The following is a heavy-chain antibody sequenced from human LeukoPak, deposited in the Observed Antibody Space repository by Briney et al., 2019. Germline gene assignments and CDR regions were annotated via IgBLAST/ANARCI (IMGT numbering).Heavy chain of an antibody. D-gene: IGHD2-15*01. CDR1: GGSFSGYY. CDR2: INQSGST. CDR3: ARGPWRIQRGRSGRSGFDH. J-gene: IGHJ5*02. V-gene: IGHV4-34*01. Sequence: SETLSLTCAVYGGSFSGYYWSWIRQPPAKGLEWMGEINQSGSTNYNPSLKSRVTISVDTSKNQFSLKLSSVTAADTAVYYCARGPWRIQRGRSGRSGFDHWGQGTLVTVSS.